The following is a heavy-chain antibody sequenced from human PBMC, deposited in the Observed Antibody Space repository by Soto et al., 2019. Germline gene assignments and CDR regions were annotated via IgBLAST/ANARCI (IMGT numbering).Heavy chain of an antibody. CDR2: ISYVGIT. Sequence: SETLSLTCSVSDGSMSSRSYYWGWMRQSPVKGMEWIAFISYVGITYHNPSLKIRVTISIDLSRNQFSLNLRFVIAVDTAVYYCARHRGKAVAGTDFWGKGTLVTVSS. V-gene: IGHV4-39*01. J-gene: IGHJ4*02. CDR3: ARHRGKAVAGTDF. D-gene: IGHD6-19*01. CDR1: DGSMSSRSYY.